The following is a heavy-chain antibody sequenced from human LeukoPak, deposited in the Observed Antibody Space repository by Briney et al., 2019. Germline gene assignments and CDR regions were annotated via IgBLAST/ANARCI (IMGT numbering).Heavy chain of an antibody. CDR2: IKQDGSEK. D-gene: IGHD4-17*01. CDR1: GFTHSNYW. CDR3: ARDLLYGDYVGAYFDY. V-gene: IGHV3-7*01. J-gene: IGHJ4*02. Sequence: GGSLRLSCAASGFTHSNYWMTWVRQAPGKGLEWVANIKQDGSEKHYVDSVKGRFTISRDNTKNSLYLQLNSLRAEDTAVYYCARDLLYGDYVGAYFDYWGQGALVTVSS.